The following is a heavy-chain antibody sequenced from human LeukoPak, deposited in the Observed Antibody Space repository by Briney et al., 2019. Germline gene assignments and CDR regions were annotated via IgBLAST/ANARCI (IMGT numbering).Heavy chain of an antibody. V-gene: IGHV3-7*01. CDR2: INPEGSEK. J-gene: IGHJ4*02. D-gene: IGHD5-18*01. Sequence: GGSLRLSCAVSGLTFSSSWMDWVRQAPGKGLEWVASINPEGSEKYSADSVKGRFTISRDNAKNSLYLQMDSLRVEDTALYYCARDLAYSRLDYWGQGMLVTVSS. CDR1: GLTFSSSW. CDR3: ARDLAYSRLDY.